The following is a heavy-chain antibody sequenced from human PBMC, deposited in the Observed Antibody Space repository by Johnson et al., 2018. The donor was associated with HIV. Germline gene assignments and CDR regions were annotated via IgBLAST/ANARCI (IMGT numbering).Heavy chain of an antibody. CDR2: IWYDGSNK. V-gene: IGHV3-30*02. D-gene: IGHD6-25*01. Sequence: QVQLVESGGGVVQPGGSLRLSCAASGFTFSSYGMHWVRQAPGKGLEWVAVIWYDGSNKYYADSVKGRFTISRDNSKNTLYLQINSLRAEDTAVYYCAKETPSSGGTFDIWGQGTIVTVSS. CDR3: AKETPSSGGTFDI. CDR1: GFTFSSYG. J-gene: IGHJ3*02.